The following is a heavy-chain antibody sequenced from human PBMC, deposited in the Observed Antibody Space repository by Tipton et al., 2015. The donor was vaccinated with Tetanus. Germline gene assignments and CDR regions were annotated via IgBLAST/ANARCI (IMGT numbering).Heavy chain of an antibody. Sequence: TLSLTCSVSGASLSSGDYFWSWLRQSPGGGLEWIGYINSLGSTWYNPSLKSRVTISVDSSKNQFSLNVNSVTAADTAVYFCVRGRGLGAYSFGLEHWGQGALVTVSS. CDR2: INSLGST. CDR3: VRGRGLGAYSFGLEH. V-gene: IGHV4-30-4*01. J-gene: IGHJ4*02. CDR1: GASLSSGDYF. D-gene: IGHD3/OR15-3a*01.